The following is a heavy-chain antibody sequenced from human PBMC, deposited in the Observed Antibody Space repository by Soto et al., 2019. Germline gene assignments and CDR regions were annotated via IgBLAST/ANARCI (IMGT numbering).Heavy chain of an antibody. V-gene: IGHV4-38-2*01. J-gene: IGHJ5*02. Sequence: SSETLSLTCAVSGYSISSGYYWGWIRQPPGKGLEWIGSIYHSGSTYYNPSLKSRVTISVDTSKNQFSLKLSSVTAADTAVYYCARGSGVVVPAAISFWFDPWGQGTMVTVS. CDR1: GYSISSGYY. CDR2: IYHSGST. D-gene: IGHD2-2*01. CDR3: ARGSGVVVPAAISFWFDP.